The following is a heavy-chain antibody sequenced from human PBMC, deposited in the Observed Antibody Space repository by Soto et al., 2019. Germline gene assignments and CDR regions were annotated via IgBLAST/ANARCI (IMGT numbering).Heavy chain of an antibody. Sequence: SETLSLTCTVSGGSISSYYWSWIRQPPGKGLEWIGYIYYSGSTNYNPSLKSRVTISVDTSKNQFSLKLSSVTAADTAVYYCARLSDYGDVFDYWGQGTLVTVSS. J-gene: IGHJ4*02. CDR2: IYYSGST. V-gene: IGHV4-59*08. CDR1: GGSISSYY. CDR3: ARLSDYGDVFDY. D-gene: IGHD4-17*01.